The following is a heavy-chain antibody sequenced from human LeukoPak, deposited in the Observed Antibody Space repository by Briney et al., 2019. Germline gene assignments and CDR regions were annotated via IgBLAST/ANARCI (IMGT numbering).Heavy chain of an antibody. CDR1: GFTFSSYA. J-gene: IGHJ4*02. CDR2: ISGSGGST. Sequence: GGSLRLSCAASGFTFSSYAMSWVREAPGKGLEWVSAISGSGGSTYYADSVKGRFTISRDNSKNTLYLQMNSLRAEDTAVYYCAKGGSTSCYYGHFDYWGQGTLVTVSS. D-gene: IGHD2-2*01. CDR3: AKGGSTSCYYGHFDY. V-gene: IGHV3-23*01.